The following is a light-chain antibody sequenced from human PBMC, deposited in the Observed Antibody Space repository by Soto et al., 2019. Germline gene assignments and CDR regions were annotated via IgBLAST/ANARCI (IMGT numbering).Light chain of an antibody. V-gene: IGKV3-20*01. Sequence: EIVLSRSPGTLSLSPGERATLSCRASQSVSRSYLAWYQQKPGQAPRLLIYGASSRATGIPDRFSGSGSGTDFTLTISRLEPEDFAVYYCLQYGSSPLTFGPGTKMDIK. CDR2: GAS. CDR3: LQYGSSPLT. J-gene: IGKJ3*01. CDR1: QSVSRSY.